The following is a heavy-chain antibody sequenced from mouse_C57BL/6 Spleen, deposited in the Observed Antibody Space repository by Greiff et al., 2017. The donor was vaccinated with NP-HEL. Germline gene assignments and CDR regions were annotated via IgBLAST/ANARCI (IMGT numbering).Heavy chain of an antibody. Sequence: VKLMESGPGLVQPSQSLSITCTVSGFSLTSYGVHWVRQSPGKGLEWLGVIWSGGSTDYNAAFISRLSISKDNSKSQVFFKMNSLQADDTAIYYCARSPSYYYGSSYGAMDYWGQGTSVTVSS. CDR1: GFSLTSYG. J-gene: IGHJ4*01. CDR2: IWSGGST. D-gene: IGHD1-1*01. CDR3: ARSPSYYYGSSYGAMDY. V-gene: IGHV2-2*01.